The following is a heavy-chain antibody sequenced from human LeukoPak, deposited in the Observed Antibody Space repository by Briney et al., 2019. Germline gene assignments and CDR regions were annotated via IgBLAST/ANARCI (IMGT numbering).Heavy chain of an antibody. J-gene: IGHJ4*02. V-gene: IGHV3-30*02. CDR2: IRYDGSYK. CDR3: AREMGRLWFGESPIGN. CDR1: GFTFSSYG. Sequence: GGSLRLSCAGSGFTFSSYGMHWVRQAPGKGLEWVAFIRYDGSYKYYADSVKGRFTISRDNSKNTLYLQMNSLRAEDTAVYYCAREMGRLWFGESPIGNWGQGTLVTVSS. D-gene: IGHD3-10*01.